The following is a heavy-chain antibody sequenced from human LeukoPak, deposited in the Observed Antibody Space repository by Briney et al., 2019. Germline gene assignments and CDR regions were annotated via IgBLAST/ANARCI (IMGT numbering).Heavy chain of an antibody. D-gene: IGHD5-18*01. CDR1: GFSFSTYA. J-gene: IGHJ4*02. V-gene: IGHV3-64*01. CDR2: ISSDGGRT. Sequence: GGSLRLSCAASGFSFSTYATHWVRQAPGKGLEYVSAISSDGGRTYYANSVKGRFTISRDNSKNTLYLQMGSLRVEDMAVYYCARDGEGGYSYGYVDYWGQGTLVTVSS. CDR3: ARDGEGGYSYGYVDY.